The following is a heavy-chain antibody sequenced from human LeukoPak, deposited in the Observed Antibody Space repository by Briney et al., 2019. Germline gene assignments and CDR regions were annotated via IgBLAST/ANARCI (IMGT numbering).Heavy chain of an antibody. J-gene: IGHJ4*02. CDR2: ISASNGNT. V-gene: IGHV1-18*01. CDR3: ARDHSNWNYAPDF. D-gene: IGHD1-7*01. CDR1: GYTFTRYG. Sequence: LVASVRVSCTASGYTFTRYGISWVRQAPGQGLQWLGWISASNGNTNYAQKFRDRVTMSTDTSTGTAYLDVRSLTSDDTAVYYCARDHSNWNYAPDFWGQGTLVIVSS.